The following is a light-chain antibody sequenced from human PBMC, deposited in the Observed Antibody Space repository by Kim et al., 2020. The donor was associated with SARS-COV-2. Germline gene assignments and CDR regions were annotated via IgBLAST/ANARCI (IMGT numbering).Light chain of an antibody. J-gene: IGLJ2*01. CDR2: QDT. CDR3: QVWDTTTLV. CDR1: KLGNKY. Sequence: SYELTQPPSVSVSPGQTASITCSGDKLGNKYVCWYQQKPGQSPVMVISQDTKRPSGIPERFSGSNSGNTATLTISGTQATDEADYYCQVWDTTTLVFGGGTQLTVL. V-gene: IGLV3-1*01.